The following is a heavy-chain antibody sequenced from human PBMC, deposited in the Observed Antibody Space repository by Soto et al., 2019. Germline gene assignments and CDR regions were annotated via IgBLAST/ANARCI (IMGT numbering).Heavy chain of an antibody. Sequence: QAQLVESGGGVVQPGTSLRLSCAASGFTISTHGMHWVRQAPGKGLEWLANIWYDGSNKFYAESVKGRFSISKDNSNNTLYLQMSSLGAEDTAVYYCAAATTWNFHFPYWGQGTQVTVSS. D-gene: IGHD1-7*01. CDR1: GFTISTHG. V-gene: IGHV3-33*03. CDR2: IWYDGSNK. CDR3: AAATTWNFHFPY. J-gene: IGHJ4*02.